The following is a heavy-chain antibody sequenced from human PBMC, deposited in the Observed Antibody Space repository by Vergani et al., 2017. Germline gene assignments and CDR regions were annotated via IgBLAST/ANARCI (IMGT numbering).Heavy chain of an antibody. CDR3: AKDSQNYYYDSSGYYPDAFDI. CDR2: ISGSGGST. J-gene: IGHJ3*02. CDR1: GFTFSSYA. D-gene: IGHD3-22*01. Sequence: VQLVESGGGLVKPGGSLRLSCAASGFTFSSYAMSWVRQAPGKGLEWVSAISGSGGSTYYADSVKGRFTISRDNSKNTLYLQMNSLRAEDTAVYYCAKDSQNYYYDSSGYYPDAFDIWGQGTTVTVSS. V-gene: IGHV3-23*04.